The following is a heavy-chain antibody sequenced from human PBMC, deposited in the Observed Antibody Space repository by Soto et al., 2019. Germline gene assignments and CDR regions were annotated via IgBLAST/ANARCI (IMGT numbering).Heavy chain of an antibody. CDR3: AKDHLSRYYDSSGYNWFDP. CDR1: GFTFSSYA. V-gene: IGHV3-23*01. D-gene: IGHD3-22*01. J-gene: IGHJ5*02. CDR2: ISGSGGST. Sequence: GGSLRLSCAASGFTFSSYAMSWVRQAPGKGLEWVSAISGSGGSTYYADSVKGRFTISRDNSKNTLYLQMNSLRAEDTAVYYCAKDHLSRYYDSSGYNWFDPWGQGTLVTVSS.